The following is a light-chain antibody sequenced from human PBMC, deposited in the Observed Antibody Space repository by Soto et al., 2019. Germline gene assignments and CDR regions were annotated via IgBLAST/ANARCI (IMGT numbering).Light chain of an antibody. J-gene: IGKJ2*01. V-gene: IGKV1-5*01. CDR3: QQYKSYLYT. CDR1: QSISSW. CDR2: DAS. Sequence: DIQMTQSPSTLPASVGDRVTITCRASQSISSWLAWYQQKPGKAPKLLIYDASSLESGVPSRFSGSGSGTDFTLTISSLQPDDFATYYCQQYKSYLYTFGQGTKVDIK.